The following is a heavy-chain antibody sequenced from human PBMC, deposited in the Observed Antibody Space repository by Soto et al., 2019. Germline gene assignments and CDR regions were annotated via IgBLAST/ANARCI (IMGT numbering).Heavy chain of an antibody. CDR3: ARRIGSDSILPQFIQVKYYYYGMDV. CDR2: INHSGST. Sequence: SETLSLTCAVYGGSFSGYYWSWIRLPPGKGLEWIGEINHSGSTNYNPSLKSRVTISLDTSKNQFSLKLSSVTAADTAVYYCARRIGSDSILPQFIQVKYYYYGMDVWGQGTTVTVSS. J-gene: IGHJ6*02. D-gene: IGHD3-10*01. V-gene: IGHV4-34*01. CDR1: GGSFSGYY.